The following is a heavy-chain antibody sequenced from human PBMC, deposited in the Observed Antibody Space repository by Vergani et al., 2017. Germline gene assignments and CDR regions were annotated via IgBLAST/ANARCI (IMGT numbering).Heavy chain of an antibody. CDR2: INPNSGGT. J-gene: IGHJ5*02. V-gene: IGHV1-2*02. CDR3: AREGLTDFVVVVAAQGWFDP. CDR1: GYTFTGYY. Sequence: QVQLVQSGAEVKKPGASVKVSCKASGYTFTGYYMHWVRQAPGQGLEWMGWINPNSGGTHYAQKFQGRVTRTRDTSMSTAYMELGRLRCDDTAVYYCAREGLTDFVVVVAAQGWFDPWGQGSLVTVSS. D-gene: IGHD2-15*01.